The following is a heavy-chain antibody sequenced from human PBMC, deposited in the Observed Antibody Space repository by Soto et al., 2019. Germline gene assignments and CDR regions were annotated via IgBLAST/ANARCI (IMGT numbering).Heavy chain of an antibody. CDR1: GFTFVSYS. V-gene: IGHV3-48*02. CDR2: ISSSSSTI. J-gene: IGHJ6*02. CDR3: ARDYDFWSGYPYYYGMDV. D-gene: IGHD3-3*01. Sequence: GGSLRLACAASGFTFVSYSMNWFRHAPCKWREWVSYISSSSSTIYYADSVKGRFTISRDNAKNSLYLQMNSLRDEDTAVYYCARDYDFWSGYPYYYGMDVWGQGTTVTVSS.